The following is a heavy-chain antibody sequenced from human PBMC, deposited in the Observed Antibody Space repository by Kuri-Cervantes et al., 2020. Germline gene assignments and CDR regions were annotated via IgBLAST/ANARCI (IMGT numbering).Heavy chain of an antibody. D-gene: IGHD3-10*01. J-gene: IGHJ5*02. CDR2: IYYSGNT. V-gene: IGHV4-39*07. Sequence: SETLSLTCTVSGGSISSSSYYWGWIRQPPGKGLEWIGSIYYSGNTYYNPSLKSRVTISVDTSKNQFSLKLSSVTAADTAVYYCARDLSSYGSGSYYNPWFDPWGQGTLVTVSS. CDR1: GGSISSSSYY. CDR3: ARDLSSYGSGSYYNPWFDP.